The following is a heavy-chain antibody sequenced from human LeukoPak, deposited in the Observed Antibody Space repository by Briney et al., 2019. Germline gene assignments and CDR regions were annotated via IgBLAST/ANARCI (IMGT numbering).Heavy chain of an antibody. Sequence: PSQTLSLTCTVSGGPISSGSYYWTWIRQPAGKGLEWVGRIYTSGSTNYIPSLKSRVTISLDTSKNQFSLKLTSVTAADTAVYYCARGGYSDSSGSRDAFDIWAKGQWSPSLQ. CDR2: IYTSGST. V-gene: IGHV4-61*02. CDR3: ARGGYSDSSGSRDAFDI. D-gene: IGHD3-22*01. J-gene: IGHJ3*02. CDR1: GGPISSGSYY.